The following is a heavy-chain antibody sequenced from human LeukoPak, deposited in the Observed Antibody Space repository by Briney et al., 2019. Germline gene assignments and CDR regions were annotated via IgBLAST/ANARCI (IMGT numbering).Heavy chain of an antibody. J-gene: IGHJ3*02. D-gene: IGHD6-13*01. CDR3: ARLERSSWYDIAGAFDI. Sequence: SETLSLTCTVSGGSISSYYRSWIRQPPGKGLEWVGYVYYSGSTNYNPSLKSRVTISVDTSKNQFSLKLSSVTAADTAVYYCARLERSSWYDIAGAFDIWGQGTMVTVSS. CDR2: VYYSGST. CDR1: GGSISSYY. V-gene: IGHV4-59*01.